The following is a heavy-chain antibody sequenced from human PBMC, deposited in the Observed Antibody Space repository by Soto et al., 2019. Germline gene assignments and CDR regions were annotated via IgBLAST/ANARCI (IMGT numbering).Heavy chain of an antibody. V-gene: IGHV4-30-2*01. Sequence: SETLSLTCAVSGDSISSGGYSWSWIRQPPGEGLEWIGYIYHSGSTYYNPSLKSRVAISVDTSKNQFSLKLSSVTAADTAVYYCARHVIEMAPFGYWGQGTLVTVSS. CDR2: IYHSGST. CDR1: GDSISSGGYS. CDR3: ARHVIEMAPFGY. J-gene: IGHJ4*02.